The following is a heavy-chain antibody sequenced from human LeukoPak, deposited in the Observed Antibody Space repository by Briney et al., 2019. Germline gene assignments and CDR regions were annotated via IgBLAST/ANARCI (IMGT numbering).Heavy chain of an antibody. V-gene: IGHV3-7*01. CDR2: IKQDGSEK. J-gene: IGHJ4*02. CDR3: ARVVAGLFDY. CDR1: GFTFSSYS. D-gene: IGHD6-19*01. Sequence: GGSLRLSCAASGFTFSSYSMNWVRQAPGKGLEWVANIKQDGSEKYYVDSVKGRFTISRDNAKNSLYLQMNSLRAEDTAVYYCARVVAGLFDYWGQGTLVTVSS.